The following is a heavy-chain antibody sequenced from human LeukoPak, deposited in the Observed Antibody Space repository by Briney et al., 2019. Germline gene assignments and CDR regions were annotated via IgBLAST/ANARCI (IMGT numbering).Heavy chain of an antibody. CDR2: IYYSGST. CDR1: GGSISSSSYY. CDR3: ARPVGATNYYHYMDV. J-gene: IGHJ6*03. D-gene: IGHD1-26*01. V-gene: IGHV4-39*01. Sequence: SETLSLTCTVSGGSISSSSYYWGWMSQPPGKGLEWIGSIYYSGSTYYNPSLKSRVTISLETSKNQFSLKLSSVTAADTAVYYCARPVGATNYYHYMDVWGKGTTVTVSS.